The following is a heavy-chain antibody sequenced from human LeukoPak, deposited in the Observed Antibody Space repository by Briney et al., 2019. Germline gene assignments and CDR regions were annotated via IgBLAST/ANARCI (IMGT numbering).Heavy chain of an antibody. D-gene: IGHD3-3*01. CDR3: ARESRLRFLEWLFYYFDY. V-gene: IGHV4-4*07. Sequence: SETLSLTCTVSGDSISSYYWSWVRQPAGKGLEWIGRIHPSGSTNYNPSLKSRVTLSVDTSKNQFSLKLSSVTAADTAVYYCARESRLRFLEWLFYYFDYWGQGTLVTVSS. J-gene: IGHJ4*02. CDR2: IHPSGST. CDR1: GDSISSYY.